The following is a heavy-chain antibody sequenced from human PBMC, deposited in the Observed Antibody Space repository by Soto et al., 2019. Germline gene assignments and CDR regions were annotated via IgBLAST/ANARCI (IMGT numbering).Heavy chain of an antibody. CDR2: ISYDGSNK. CDR1: GFTFSSYG. CDR3: ANPTIRGYCSSTSCYHDY. J-gene: IGHJ4*02. D-gene: IGHD2-2*01. V-gene: IGHV3-30*18. Sequence: QVQLVESGGGVVQPGRSLRLSCAASGFTFSSYGMHWVRQAPGKGLEWVAVISYDGSNKYYADSVKGRYTISRDNSKNTLNQQTNSLRAEDTAVYYCANPTIRGYCSSTSCYHDYWGQGTLVTVPS.